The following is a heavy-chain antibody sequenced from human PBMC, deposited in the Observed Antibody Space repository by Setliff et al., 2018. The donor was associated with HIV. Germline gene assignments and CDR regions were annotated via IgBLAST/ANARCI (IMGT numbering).Heavy chain of an antibody. D-gene: IGHD3-22*01. J-gene: IGHJ4*02. Sequence: TSETLSLTCSVSGGSISSGGYSWNWIRQPPGKGLEWIGYIYHSGSTNYNPSLKSRVTISVDTSKNQFSLRLSSVTAADTAVYYCAREYDSSGYGANFDYWGQGTLVTVSS. CDR3: AREYDSSGYGANFDY. V-gene: IGHV4-30-2*01. CDR2: IYHSGST. CDR1: GGSISSGGYS.